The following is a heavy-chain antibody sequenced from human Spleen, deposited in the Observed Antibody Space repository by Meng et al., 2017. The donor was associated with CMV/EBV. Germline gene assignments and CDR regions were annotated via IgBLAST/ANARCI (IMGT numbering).Heavy chain of an antibody. Sequence: SETLSLTCSVSGASVRRSSYYWGWVRQPPGKGLEWIGNVYFSGRTSYNPSLTSRVTISVDTSKNQVSLRLTSVTAADTAVYFCARGTSTTDNYHFYYYGMDVWGQGTTVTVSS. D-gene: IGHD5-24*01. CDR1: GASVRRSSYY. CDR3: ARGTSTTDNYHFYYYGMDV. V-gene: IGHV4-39*07. CDR2: VYFSGRT. J-gene: IGHJ6*02.